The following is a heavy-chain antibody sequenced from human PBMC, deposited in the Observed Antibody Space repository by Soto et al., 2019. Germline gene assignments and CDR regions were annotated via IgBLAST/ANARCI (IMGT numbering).Heavy chain of an antibody. Sequence: PVGSLRLSCAASGFTFSSYAMHWVRQAPGKGLEWVAVISYDGSNKYYADSVKGRFTISRDNSKNTLYLQMNSLRAEDTAVYYCARDFGLYCTNGVCYGGYFDYWGQGTLVTVSS. CDR2: ISYDGSNK. CDR1: GFTFSSYA. CDR3: ARDFGLYCTNGVCYGGYFDY. D-gene: IGHD2-8*01. J-gene: IGHJ4*02. V-gene: IGHV3-30-3*01.